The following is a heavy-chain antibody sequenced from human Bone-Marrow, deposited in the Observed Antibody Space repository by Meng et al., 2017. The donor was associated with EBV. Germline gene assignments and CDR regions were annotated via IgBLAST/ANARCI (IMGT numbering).Heavy chain of an antibody. D-gene: IGHD5-12*01. J-gene: IGHJ4*02. Sequence: LFKPAEPLLLTCSAYFGSCIGYDLSWIRQPPGKGLEWIGDINYNDSTNYSPSLKSRLTITEDTSKNQFVLKLSTVTAADTAVYYCAREVATIKHFDYWGQGTLVTVSS. V-gene: IGHV4-34*01. CDR2: INYNDST. CDR1: FGSCIGYD. CDR3: AREVATIKHFDY.